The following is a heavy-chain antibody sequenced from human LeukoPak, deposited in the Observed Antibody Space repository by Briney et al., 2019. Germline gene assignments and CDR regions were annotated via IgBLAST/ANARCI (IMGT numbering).Heavy chain of an antibody. D-gene: IGHD3-3*01. Sequence: SETLSLTCAVYGGSFSGYYWSWIRQPPGKGLEWIGEINHSGSTNYNPSLKSRVTISVDTSKNQFSLKLSSVTAADTAVYYCARVDSYYDFWSGPINYGGQGTLVTVSS. J-gene: IGHJ4*02. V-gene: IGHV4-34*01. CDR3: ARVDSYYDFWSGPINY. CDR2: INHSGST. CDR1: GGSFSGYY.